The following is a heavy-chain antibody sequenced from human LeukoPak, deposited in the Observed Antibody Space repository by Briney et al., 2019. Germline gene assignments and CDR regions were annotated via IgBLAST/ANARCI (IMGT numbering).Heavy chain of an antibody. CDR2: ISSSSRYI. CDR3: ARGQQLVRDYFDY. J-gene: IGHJ4*02. Sequence: PGGSLRLSCAASGFTFSSYSMNWVRQAPGKGLEWVSFISSSSRYIHYPDSVKGRFTISRDNAKNSLYLQMNSLRAEDTAVYYCARGQQLVRDYFDYWGQGTLVTVSS. D-gene: IGHD6-13*01. CDR1: GFTFSSYS. V-gene: IGHV3-21*01.